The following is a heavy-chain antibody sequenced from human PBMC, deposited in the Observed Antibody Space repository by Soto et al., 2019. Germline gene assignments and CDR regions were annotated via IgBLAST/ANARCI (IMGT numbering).Heavy chain of an antibody. V-gene: IGHV1-18*01. Sequence: GASVKVSCKASGYTFTGYGISWVRQAPGQGLEWLGWITAYNGNTDYAQKFQGRVTITTDTSTSTASMELSSLRSEDTAVYYCARDLGDDFWSGYLDYWGQGTLVTVSS. CDR1: GYTFTGYG. CDR3: ARDLGDDFWSGYLDY. D-gene: IGHD3-3*01. J-gene: IGHJ4*02. CDR2: ITAYNGNT.